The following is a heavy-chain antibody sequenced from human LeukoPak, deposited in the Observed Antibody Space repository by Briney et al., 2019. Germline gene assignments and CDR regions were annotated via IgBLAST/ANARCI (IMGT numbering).Heavy chain of an antibody. Sequence: ASVTVSCTASGYTFTSYGISWVRQATGQGLEWMGWMNPKSGNTGSAQRFQGRVTMTRDTSISTAYMELSSLRSEDTAVYYCARVWGAIDYWGQGTLVTVSS. D-gene: IGHD1-26*01. CDR3: ARVWGAIDY. CDR2: MNPKSGNT. CDR1: GYTFTSYG. J-gene: IGHJ4*02. V-gene: IGHV1-8*02.